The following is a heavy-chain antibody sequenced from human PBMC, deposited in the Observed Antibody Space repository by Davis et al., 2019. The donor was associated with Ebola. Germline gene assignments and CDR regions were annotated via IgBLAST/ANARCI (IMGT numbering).Heavy chain of an antibody. V-gene: IGHV5-51*01. J-gene: IGHJ6*02. CDR2: IYPGDSDT. CDR3: ARHAVDIVATTKSYYYYGMDV. D-gene: IGHD5-12*01. CDR1: GYSFTSYW. Sequence: GESLKISCKGSGYSFTSYWIGWVRQMPGKGLEWMGIIYPGDSDTRYSPSFQGQVTISADKSISTAYLQWSSLKASDTAMYYCARHAVDIVATTKSYYYYGMDVWGQGTTVTVSS.